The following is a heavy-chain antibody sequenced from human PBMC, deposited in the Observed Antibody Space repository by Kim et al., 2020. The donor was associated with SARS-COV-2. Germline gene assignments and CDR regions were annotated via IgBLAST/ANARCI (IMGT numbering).Heavy chain of an antibody. J-gene: IGHJ3*02. Sequence: GGSLRLSCTATGFTFSSYWMHWVRQAPGKGLVWVSRINSDGITTTYADSVKGRFTISRDNAKNTLYLQMNSLRAEDTAVYYCARISSHAFDIWGQGTMV. CDR2: INSDGITT. V-gene: IGHV3-74*01. CDR3: ARISSHAFDI. CDR1: GFTFSSYW.